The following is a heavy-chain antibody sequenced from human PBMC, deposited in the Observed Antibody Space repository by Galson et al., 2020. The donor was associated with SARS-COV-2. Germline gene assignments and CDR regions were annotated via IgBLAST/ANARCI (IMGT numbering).Heavy chain of an antibody. CDR2: MFYTGST. Sequence: SETLSLTCSVSGASIRSRNYYWSWIRHHPGKGLEWIGYMFYTGSTYYNPSLKSRVSISADMSKNQFSLKMTSVTSADTVVYFCARGVPGPTGPTNWFDPWGQGTLVTVSS. D-gene: IGHD2-8*01. J-gene: IGHJ5*02. V-gene: IGHV4-31*03. CDR3: ARGVPGPTGPTNWFDP. CDR1: GASIRSRNYY.